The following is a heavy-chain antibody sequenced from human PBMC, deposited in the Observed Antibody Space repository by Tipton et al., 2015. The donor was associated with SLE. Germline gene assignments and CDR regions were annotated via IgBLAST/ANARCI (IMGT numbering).Heavy chain of an antibody. CDR3: ARDTVGWYSGAFDI. D-gene: IGHD4-23*01. CDR2: ISYSGST. CDR1: GGSISSGGYY. V-gene: IGHV4-31*03. J-gene: IGHJ3*02. Sequence: TLSLTCTVSGGSISSGGYYWSWIRQHPGKGLEWIGYISYSGSTYYNPSLKSRVTISVDTSNNQFSLKLSSVTAAGTAVYYCARDTVGWYSGAFDIWGQGTMVTVSS.